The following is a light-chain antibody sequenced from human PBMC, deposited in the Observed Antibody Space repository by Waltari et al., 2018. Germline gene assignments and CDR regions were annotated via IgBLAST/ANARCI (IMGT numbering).Light chain of an antibody. CDR1: QTLNSKY. CDR3: QQYSASTGT. CDR2: GAS. J-gene: IGKJ1*01. V-gene: IGKV3-20*01. Sequence: EIVLTQSPGPMSLSPGDRATLSCRASQTLNSKYLAWYQQKPGQAPRLLIHGASSRAIGIPDRFSGSGSGTDFTLTITRLQPEDSGVYYCQQYSASTGTFGQGTKVEIK.